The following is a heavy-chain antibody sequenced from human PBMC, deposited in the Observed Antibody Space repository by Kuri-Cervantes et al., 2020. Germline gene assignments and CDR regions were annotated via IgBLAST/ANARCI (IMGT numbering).Heavy chain of an antibody. Sequence: GSLRLSCAASGFTFSSYSMNWVRQAPGKGLEWVSSISGSSSYIYYADSVKGRFTISRDNAKNSLYLQMNSLRAEDTAVYYCARVDLPALVRGKIDYWGQGTLVTVSS. CDR3: ARVDLPALVRGKIDY. V-gene: IGHV3-21*01. J-gene: IGHJ4*02. CDR2: ISGSSSYI. CDR1: GFTFSSYS. D-gene: IGHD3-10*01.